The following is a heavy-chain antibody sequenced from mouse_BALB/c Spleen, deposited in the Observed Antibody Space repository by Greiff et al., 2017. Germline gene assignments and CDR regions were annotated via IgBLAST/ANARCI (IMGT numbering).Heavy chain of an antibody. D-gene: IGHD1-1*01. J-gene: IGHJ4*01. CDR1: GFTFSSYG. CDR3: ARGGGSSYGLYYAMDY. Sequence: EVMLVESGGGLVQPGGSLKLSCAASGFTFSSYGMSWVRQTPDKRLELVATINSNGGSTYYPDSVKGRFTISRDNAKNTLYLQMSSLKSEDTAMYYCARGGGSSYGLYYAMDYWGQGTSVTVSS. V-gene: IGHV5-6-3*01. CDR2: INSNGGST.